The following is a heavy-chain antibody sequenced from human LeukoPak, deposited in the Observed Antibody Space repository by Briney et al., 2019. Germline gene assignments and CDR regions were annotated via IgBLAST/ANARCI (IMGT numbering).Heavy chain of an antibody. J-gene: IGHJ4*02. CDR2: IRYDGSNK. CDR3: AGDSSYSSSWDKFDY. D-gene: IGHD6-13*01. Sequence: SGGSLRLSCAASGFTFSSYGMHWVRQAPGKGLEWVAFIRYDGSNKYYADSVKGRFTISRDNSKNTLYLQMNSLRAEDTAVYYCAGDSSYSSSWDKFDYWGQGTWSPSPQ. CDR1: GFTFSSYG. V-gene: IGHV3-30*02.